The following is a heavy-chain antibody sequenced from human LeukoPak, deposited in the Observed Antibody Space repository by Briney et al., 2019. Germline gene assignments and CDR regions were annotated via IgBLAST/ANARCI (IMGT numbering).Heavy chain of an antibody. CDR2: IIPILGIA. Sequence: GGSLRLSCAASGFTFSSYAISWVRQAPGQGLEWMGRIIPILGIANYAQKFQGRVTITADKSTSTAYMELSSLRSEDTAVYYCARARKTGTTLYYGMDVWGQGTTVTVSS. D-gene: IGHD1-7*01. V-gene: IGHV1-69*04. CDR1: GFTFSSYA. J-gene: IGHJ6*02. CDR3: ARARKTGTTLYYGMDV.